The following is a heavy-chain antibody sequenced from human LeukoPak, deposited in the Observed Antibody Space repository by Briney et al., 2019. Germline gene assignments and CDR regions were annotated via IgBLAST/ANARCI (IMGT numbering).Heavy chain of an antibody. CDR3: AKDIGSYYDY. CDR2: IQYDGSKK. J-gene: IGHJ4*02. Sequence: GGSLRLSCVASGFTFSSNGMHWVRQAPGKGLEWVTFIQYDGSKKYYADSVKGRFTISRDNSKNTLYLEMNSLRAEDMAVYYCAKDIGSYYDYWGQGILVTVSS. D-gene: IGHD3-10*01. V-gene: IGHV3-30*02. CDR1: GFTFSSNG.